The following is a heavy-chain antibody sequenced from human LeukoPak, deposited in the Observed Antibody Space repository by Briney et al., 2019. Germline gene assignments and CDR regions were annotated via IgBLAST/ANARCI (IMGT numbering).Heavy chain of an antibody. D-gene: IGHD5-12*01. CDR3: AGDPPRSGFAFRV. Sequence: PGGSLRLSCAASGFLFSTHAMHWVRQAPGEGLEWVAFLWSDGTHEHYADSVKGRFTISRDNSKNTVYLQMNSLRVEDTALYYCAGDPPRSGFAFRVWGQGTMVTVS. CDR2: LWSDGTHE. CDR1: GFLFSTHA. V-gene: IGHV3-33*01. J-gene: IGHJ3*01.